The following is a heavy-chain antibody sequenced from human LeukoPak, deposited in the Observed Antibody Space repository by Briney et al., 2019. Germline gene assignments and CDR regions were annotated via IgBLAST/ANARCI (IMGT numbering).Heavy chain of an antibody. D-gene: IGHD2-15*01. CDR3: ARVLVVAAYYYYYGMDV. J-gene: IGHJ6*02. V-gene: IGHV3-30-3*01. CDR2: ISYDGSNK. CDR1: GFTFSSYA. Sequence: GGSLRLSCAASGFTFSSYAMHWVRQAPGKGLEWVAVISYDGSNKYYADSVKGRFTISRDNSKNTLYVQMNSLRAEDTAVYYCARVLVVAAYYYYYGMDVWGQGTTVTVSS.